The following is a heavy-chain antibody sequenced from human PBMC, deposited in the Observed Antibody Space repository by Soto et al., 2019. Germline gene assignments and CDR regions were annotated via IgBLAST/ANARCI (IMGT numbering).Heavy chain of an antibody. CDR2: ISSSSSYI. Sequence: GGSLRLSCAASGFTFSSYSMNWVRQAPGKGLEWVSSISSSSSYIYYADSVKGRFTISRDNAKNSLYLQMNSLRAEDTAVYYCARGPLEPPDAFDIWGQGTMVTVSS. CDR1: GFTFSSYS. J-gene: IGHJ3*02. V-gene: IGHV3-21*01. CDR3: ARGPLEPPDAFDI.